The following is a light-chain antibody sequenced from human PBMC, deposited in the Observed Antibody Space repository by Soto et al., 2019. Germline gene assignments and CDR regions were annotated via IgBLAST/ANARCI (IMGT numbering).Light chain of an antibody. Sequence: DIQMTQSPTTLSASVGDRVTITCRASQSISSWLAWYQQKAGKAPRLLIYKASSLESGVPSRFSGSGSGTEFTLTISGLQPDDFATYYCQQYNSYTYTFGQGTKVDIK. J-gene: IGKJ2*01. CDR3: QQYNSYTYT. CDR2: KAS. CDR1: QSISSW. V-gene: IGKV1-5*03.